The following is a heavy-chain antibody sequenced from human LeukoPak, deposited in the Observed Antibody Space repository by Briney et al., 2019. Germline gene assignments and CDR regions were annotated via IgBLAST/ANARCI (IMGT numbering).Heavy chain of an antibody. D-gene: IGHD3-16*01. CDR2: IYSGGGT. Sequence: GGSLRLSCVASGLSVSSNYMSWVRQAPGKGLEWVSVIYSGGGTYYADSVKGRFTISRDNSKNTVYLQMNSLRVEDTAVYYCARSRGTFLPHDYWGQGTLVTVSS. CDR3: ARSRGTFLPHDY. J-gene: IGHJ4*02. CDR1: GLSVSSNY. V-gene: IGHV3-66*01.